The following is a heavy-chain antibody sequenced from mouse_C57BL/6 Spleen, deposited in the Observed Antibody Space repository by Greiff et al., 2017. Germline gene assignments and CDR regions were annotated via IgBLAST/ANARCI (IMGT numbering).Heavy chain of an antibody. CDR3: ARYGNPIFDY. V-gene: IGHV1-55*01. CDR2: IYPGSGST. J-gene: IGHJ2*01. Sequence: QVQLQQPGAELVKPGASVKMSCKASGYTFTSYWITWVKQRPGQGLEWIGDIYPGSGSTNYNEKFKSTATLTVDTSSSTAYLQLISLTSEDSAVYYCARYGNPIFDYWGQGTTLTVSS. D-gene: IGHD2-1*01. CDR1: GYTFTSYW.